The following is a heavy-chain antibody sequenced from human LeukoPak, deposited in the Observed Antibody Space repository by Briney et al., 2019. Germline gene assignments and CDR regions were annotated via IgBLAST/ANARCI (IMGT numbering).Heavy chain of an antibody. CDR2: INSGSSSI. J-gene: IGHJ4*02. V-gene: IGHV3-48*01. D-gene: IGHD3-3*01. CDR1: GFTFSGYS. Sequence: GGSLRLSCAASGFTFSGYSMNWVRQAPGKGLEWISYINSGSSSISYADSVKGRFTISRDNAKNTVYLQMNSLRADDTAVYYCARDFTPEWFDIHWGQGTLVTVS. CDR3: ARDFTPEWFDIH.